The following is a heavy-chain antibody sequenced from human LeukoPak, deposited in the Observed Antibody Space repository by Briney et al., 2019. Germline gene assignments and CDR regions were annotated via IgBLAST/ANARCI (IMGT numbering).Heavy chain of an antibody. CDR2: ISWNSGSI. V-gene: IGHV3-9*01. D-gene: IGHD3-10*01. J-gene: IGHJ4*02. Sequence: GRSLRLSCAASGFTFSDFAMHWVRQAPGKGLEWVSGISWNSGSIAYADSVKGRFTISRDNANNSLHLQMNNLRVEDTAFYYCAKDLRGNYFFDSWGQGTLVTVSS. CDR3: AKDLRGNYFFDS. CDR1: GFTFSDFA.